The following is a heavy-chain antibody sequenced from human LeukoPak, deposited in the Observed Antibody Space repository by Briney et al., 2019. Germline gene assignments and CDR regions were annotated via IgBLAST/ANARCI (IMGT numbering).Heavy chain of an antibody. Sequence: PSETLSLTCTVSGGSISSYYWTWIRQPPGKRMEWIGYIYYRGSTNYNPSLKSRVTISVDTSKNQFSLNLNSVTAEDTAVYYCARGGDGYSSGTYWYFDLWGRGTLVTVSS. J-gene: IGHJ2*01. CDR3: ARGGDGYSSGTYWYFDL. CDR1: GGSISSYY. D-gene: IGHD5-24*01. CDR2: IYYRGST. V-gene: IGHV4-59*01.